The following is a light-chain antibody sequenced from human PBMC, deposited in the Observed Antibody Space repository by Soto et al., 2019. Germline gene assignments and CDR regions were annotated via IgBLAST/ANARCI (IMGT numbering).Light chain of an antibody. CDR1: QSISNW. J-gene: IGKJ4*01. CDR2: KAS. CDR3: QQYNTYTLT. Sequence: DIQMTQSPSTLSASVGDRVTITCRASQSISNWLAWYQQKPGKAPNLLIYKASSLESGVPSRFSGSGSGTEFTLTISSLQTDDFATYYCQQYNTYTLTLGGGTRVDIK. V-gene: IGKV1-5*03.